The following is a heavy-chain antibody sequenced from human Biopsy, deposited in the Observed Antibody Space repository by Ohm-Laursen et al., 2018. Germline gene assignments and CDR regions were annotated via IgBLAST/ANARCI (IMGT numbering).Heavy chain of an antibody. CDR1: GFTFSSYE. V-gene: IGHV3-48*03. D-gene: IGHD1-26*01. J-gene: IGHJ3*02. Sequence: GSLRLSCAASGFTFSSYEMNWVRQAPGKGLEWVSYISSSGSTIYYADSVEGRFTISRDNAKNSLYLQMNSLRAEDTAVYYCARDGIVGARFNAFDIWGQGTMVTVSS. CDR3: ARDGIVGARFNAFDI. CDR2: ISSSGSTI.